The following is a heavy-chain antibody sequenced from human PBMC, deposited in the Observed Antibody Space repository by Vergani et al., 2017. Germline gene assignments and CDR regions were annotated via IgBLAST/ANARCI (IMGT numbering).Heavy chain of an antibody. CDR3: ARTRRIAVAAVDY. D-gene: IGHD6-19*01. Sequence: QVQLVQSGAEVKKPGASVKVSCKASGYTFTGYYMHWVRQAPGQGLEWMGWINPNSGGTNYAQKVQGRVTMTRDTSISTAYMELSRLRSDDTAVYYCARTRRIAVAAVDYWGQGTLVTVSS. V-gene: IGHV1-2*02. CDR1: GYTFTGYY. J-gene: IGHJ4*02. CDR2: INPNSGGT.